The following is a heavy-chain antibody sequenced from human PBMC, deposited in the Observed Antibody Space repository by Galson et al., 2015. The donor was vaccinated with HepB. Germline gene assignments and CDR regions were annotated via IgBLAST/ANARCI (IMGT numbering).Heavy chain of an antibody. CDR1: GYTFTGYY. CDR2: INPNSGGT. V-gene: IGHV1-2*02. CDR3: ARSSFIAVAGIDY. D-gene: IGHD6-19*01. Sequence: SVKVYCKASGYTFTGYYRHWVRQAPGQGLEWTGWINPNSGGTNYAQKFQGRVTMTRDTSISTAYMELNRLRSDDTAVYYCARSSFIAVAGIDYWGQGTLVTVSS. J-gene: IGHJ4*02.